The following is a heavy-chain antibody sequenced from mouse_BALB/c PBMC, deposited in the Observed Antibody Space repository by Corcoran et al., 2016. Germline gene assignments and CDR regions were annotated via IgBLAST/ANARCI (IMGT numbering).Heavy chain of an antibody. CDR1: GFTIKDTY. Sequence: EVQLQQSGAALVKPVASVKLSFTASGFTIKDTYMHWVKQRPEQGLEWIGRIDPANGNTKYDPKFQGKATMTADTSSNTVYLQLSSLTSEATAVYYCGRSREGNYVDYCGQGTTVTVS. CDR2: IDPANGNT. J-gene: IGHJ2*01. CDR3: GRSREGNYVDY. D-gene: IGHD2-4*01. V-gene: IGHV14-3*02.